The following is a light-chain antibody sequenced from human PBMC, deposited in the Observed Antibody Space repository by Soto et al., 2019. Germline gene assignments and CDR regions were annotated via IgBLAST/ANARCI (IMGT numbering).Light chain of an antibody. J-gene: IGLJ3*02. CDR3: CSYAGYFTWV. CDR1: SSDVGGYKY. CDR2: DVD. V-gene: IGLV2-11*01. Sequence: QSALTQPRSVSASPGQSVTISCTGTSSDVGGYKYVSWYRQHPGKAPKLLIYDVDERPSGVPDRFSGSKSGNTASLTISGLRAEDEADYYCCSYAGYFTWVFGGGTKVTVL.